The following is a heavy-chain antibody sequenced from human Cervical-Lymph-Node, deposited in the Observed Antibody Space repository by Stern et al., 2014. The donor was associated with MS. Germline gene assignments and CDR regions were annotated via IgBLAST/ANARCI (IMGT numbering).Heavy chain of an antibody. CDR2: YDPQHGET. V-gene: IGHV1-24*01. CDR1: GYTLTEMS. D-gene: IGHD2-21*02. Sequence: QVPLVQSGAEVKKPGASVKVSCKGSGYTLTEMSMHWVRQAPGKGLEWMGGYDPQHGETVYAQKIQGRVTMAEDRSTDTAYMELTSLRSDDTAVYYCATHRGRVTYYYGLDVWGQGTTVTVSS. J-gene: IGHJ6*02. CDR3: ATHRGRVTYYYGLDV.